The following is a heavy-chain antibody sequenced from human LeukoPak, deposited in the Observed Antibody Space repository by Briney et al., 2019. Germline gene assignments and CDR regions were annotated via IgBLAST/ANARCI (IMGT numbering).Heavy chain of an antibody. Sequence: GGSLRLSCAASGFTFSSYAMSWVRQAPGKGREWVSSSSGSGGSTYYADSVTGRFTISRDNSKNTLYLQMNSLRAEDTAVYHCAKDRGSSTDWGQGTLVTVSS. CDR3: AKDRGSSTD. CDR2: SSGSGGST. J-gene: IGHJ4*02. V-gene: IGHV3-23*01. D-gene: IGHD6-6*01. CDR1: GFTFSSYA.